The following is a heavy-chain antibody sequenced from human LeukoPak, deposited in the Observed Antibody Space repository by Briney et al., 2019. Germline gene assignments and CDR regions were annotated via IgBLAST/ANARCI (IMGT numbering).Heavy chain of an antibody. J-gene: IGHJ4*02. CDR3: ASYGSGSL. CDR1: GFNFSTFE. Sequence: GGSLRLSCAGSGFNFSTFEMNWVRQAPGKRLKWVSYISSSGNTISYADSVKGRFTISRDNAKNSVYLQMNNLRGEDTAFYYCASYGSGSLWGQGILVTVSS. CDR2: ISSSGNTI. D-gene: IGHD3-10*01. V-gene: IGHV3-48*03.